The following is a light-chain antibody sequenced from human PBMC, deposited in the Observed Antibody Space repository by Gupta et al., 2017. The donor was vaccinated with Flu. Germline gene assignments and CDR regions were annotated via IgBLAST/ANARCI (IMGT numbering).Light chain of an antibody. J-gene: IGKJ4*01. CDR1: QSVTKSY. CDR3: QRDAHSPLT. Sequence: ATLSSSPGERATLSCRASQSVTKSYSACHQQKGGQAPRLLIHGASSTATGLPDRFSGSASGTDFTLTISMLDPEDFAVYFCQRDAHSPLTFGGGTKLEIK. CDR2: GAS. V-gene: IGKV3-20*01.